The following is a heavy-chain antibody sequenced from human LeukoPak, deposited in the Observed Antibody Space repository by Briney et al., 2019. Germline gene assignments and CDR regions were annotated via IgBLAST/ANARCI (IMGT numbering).Heavy chain of an antibody. CDR3: TRVNLRGSQYNWFDP. V-gene: IGHV1-69*08. CDR1: GGTFRSHI. Sequence: SVKVSCKTSGGTFRSHIFSWVRQAPGQGLEWMGRITPVIDSAKYAQKFQDRITITADTSTGTAYLHLSSLTSEDTATYYCTRVNLRGSQYNWFDPWGQGTLVTVSS. D-gene: IGHD1-26*01. CDR2: ITPVIDSA. J-gene: IGHJ5*02.